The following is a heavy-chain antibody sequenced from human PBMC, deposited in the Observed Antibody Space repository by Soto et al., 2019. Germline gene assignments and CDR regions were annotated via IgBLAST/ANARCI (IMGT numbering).Heavy chain of an antibody. V-gene: IGHV3-30*18. J-gene: IGHJ4*01. Sequence: QVQLVESGGGVVQPGRSLRLSCAASGFTFSSYGMHWVRQAPGKGLEWVAVISYDGSNKYYADSVKGRFTISRDNSKNTLYLQMNSLRAEDTAVYYCAKDRRLGATALDYWGHGTLVTVSS. CDR3: AKDRRLGATALDY. CDR1: GFTFSSYG. D-gene: IGHD1-26*01. CDR2: ISYDGSNK.